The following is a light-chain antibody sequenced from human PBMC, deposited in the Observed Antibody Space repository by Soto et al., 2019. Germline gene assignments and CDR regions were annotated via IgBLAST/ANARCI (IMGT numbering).Light chain of an antibody. CDR1: QTVRSW. CDR3: QQYNTYGS. J-gene: IGKJ1*01. Sequence: DVQMTQSPSTLSAFVGDRVTITCRASQTVRSWLAFYQQKPGKAPKLLIYKASSLAGGVPSRFSGSGSGTEFTLTFSSLQPDDFATYYCQQYNTYGSFGQGTKVDIK. V-gene: IGKV1-5*03. CDR2: KAS.